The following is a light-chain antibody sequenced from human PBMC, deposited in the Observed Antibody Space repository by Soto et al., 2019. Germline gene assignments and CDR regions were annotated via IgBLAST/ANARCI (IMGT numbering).Light chain of an antibody. Sequence: QSALTQPASVSGSPGQSITISCTGTSSDVGGYNYVSWYQQHPGKAPKLMIYEVSNRPSGVSNRFSGSKSGNTASLTISGLQAEDGADYYCCSYTSSSIRVFGGGTKVTVL. V-gene: IGLV2-14*01. J-gene: IGLJ3*02. CDR3: CSYTSSSIRV. CDR1: SSDVGGYNY. CDR2: EVS.